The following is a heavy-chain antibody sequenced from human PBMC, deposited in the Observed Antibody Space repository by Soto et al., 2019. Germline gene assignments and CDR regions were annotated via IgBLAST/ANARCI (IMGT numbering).Heavy chain of an antibody. V-gene: IGHV4-59*01. CDR1: GGSISSYY. CDR2: IYYSGST. CDR3: ARTLGVVVVAATPDVDWYFDL. J-gene: IGHJ2*01. D-gene: IGHD2-15*01. Sequence: QVQLQESGPGLVKPSETLSLTCTVSGGSISSYYWSWIRQPPGKGLEWIGYIYYSGSTNYNPSLMSRVTISVDTSKNQFSLKLSSVTAADTAVYYCARTLGVVVVAATPDVDWYFDLWGRGTLVTVSS.